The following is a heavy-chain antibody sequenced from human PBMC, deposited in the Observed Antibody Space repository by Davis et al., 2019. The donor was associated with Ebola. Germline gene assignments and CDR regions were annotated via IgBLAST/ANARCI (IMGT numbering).Heavy chain of an antibody. Sequence: AASVKVSCKASGYTFKNYAISWVRQAPGQGLEWMGWINTNTGNPTYAQGFTGRFVFSLDTSVSTAYLQISSLKAEDTAVYYCARDRSSPSTAFDIWGQGTMVTVSS. CDR1: GYTFKNYA. J-gene: IGHJ3*02. CDR3: ARDRSSPSTAFDI. V-gene: IGHV7-4-1*02. D-gene: IGHD6-19*01. CDR2: INTNTGNP.